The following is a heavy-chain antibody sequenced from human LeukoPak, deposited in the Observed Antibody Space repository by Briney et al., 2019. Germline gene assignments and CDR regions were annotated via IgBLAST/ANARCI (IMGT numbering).Heavy chain of an antibody. CDR3: ASTDITVVVTAYGMAV. CDR2: IYSGGST. J-gene: IGHJ6*02. D-gene: IGHD3-22*01. V-gene: IGHV3-66*01. CDR1: GFSVGSNY. Sequence: GGSLRLSCAASGFSVGSNYMSWVRQAPGKGLEWVSLIYSGGSTFYADSVKGRFIISRDNSKNTLSLQMNSLRAEDTAVYYCASTDITVVVTAYGMAVWGQGTTVTVSS.